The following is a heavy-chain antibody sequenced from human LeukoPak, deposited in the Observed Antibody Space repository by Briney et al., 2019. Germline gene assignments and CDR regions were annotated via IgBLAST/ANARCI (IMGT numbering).Heavy chain of an antibody. J-gene: IGHJ3*02. D-gene: IGHD2-21*02. CDR1: GYSFTSYW. CDR2: IYPGDSRT. V-gene: IGHV5-51*01. CDR3: ARAYCGGDCYWDAFDS. Sequence: PGESLQIPCKASGYSFTSYWIAWVRHMPGKGLEWMGLIYPGDSRTRYSPSFQGQVAISADKSISTAYLQWSSLKASDTAMYYCARAYCGGDCYWDAFDSWGQGTMVTVSS.